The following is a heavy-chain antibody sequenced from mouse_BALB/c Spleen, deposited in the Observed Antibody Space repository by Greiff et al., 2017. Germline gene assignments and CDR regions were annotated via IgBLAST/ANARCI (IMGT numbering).Heavy chain of an antibody. V-gene: IGHV5-17*02. D-gene: IGHD1-1*01. Sequence: EVMLVESGGGLVQPGGSRKLSCAASGFTFSSFGMHWVRQAPEKGLEWVAYISSGSSTIYYADTVKGRFTISRDNPKNTLFLQMTSLRSEDTAMYYCARTHYYGSSGWYFDVWGAGTTVTVSS. CDR1: GFTFSSFG. J-gene: IGHJ1*01. CDR2: ISSGSSTI. CDR3: ARTHYYGSSGWYFDV.